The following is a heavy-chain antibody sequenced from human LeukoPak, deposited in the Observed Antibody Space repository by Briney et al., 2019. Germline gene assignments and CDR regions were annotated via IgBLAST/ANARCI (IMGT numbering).Heavy chain of an antibody. CDR3: ARAPYSSGWSYYYYYMDV. Sequence: ASVKVSCKASGYTFTSYGISWVRQAPGQGLEWMGWISAYNGNTNYAQKLQGRVTMTTDTSTSTAYMELRSLRSDDTAVYYCARAPYSSGWSYYYYYMDVWGKGTTVTISS. J-gene: IGHJ6*03. D-gene: IGHD6-19*01. CDR1: GYTFTSYG. V-gene: IGHV1-18*01. CDR2: ISAYNGNT.